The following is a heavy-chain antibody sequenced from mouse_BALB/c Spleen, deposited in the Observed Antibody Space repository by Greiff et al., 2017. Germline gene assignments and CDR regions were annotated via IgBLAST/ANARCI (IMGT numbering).Heavy chain of an antibody. CDR2: IRNKANGYTT. CDR1: GFTFTDYY. CDR3: ARFLTTEVEGYFDV. V-gene: IGHV7-3*02. J-gene: IGHJ1*01. D-gene: IGHD1-1*01. Sequence: EVKLMESGGGLVQPGGSLRLSCATSGFTFTDYYMSWVRQPPGKALEWLGFIRNKANGYTTEYSASVKGRFTISRDNSQSILYLQMNTLRAEDSATYYCARFLTTEVEGYFDVWGAGTTVTVSS.